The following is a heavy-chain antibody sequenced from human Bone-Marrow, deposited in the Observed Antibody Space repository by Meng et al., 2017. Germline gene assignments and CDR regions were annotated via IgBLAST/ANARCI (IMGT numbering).Heavy chain of an antibody. D-gene: IGHD2-15*01. J-gene: IGHJ4*02. CDR1: GDSISSSDSY. V-gene: IGHV4-39*07. CDR2: INHSGST. CDR3: ARGGYCSGGSCN. Sequence: QPQLQESGPGLVKPSETLSLTCSVSGDSISSSDSYWGWIRQSPGKGLEWIGEINHSGSTNYNPSLKSRVTISVDTSKNQFSLKLSSVTAADTAVYYCARGGYCSGGSCNWGQGTLVTVSS.